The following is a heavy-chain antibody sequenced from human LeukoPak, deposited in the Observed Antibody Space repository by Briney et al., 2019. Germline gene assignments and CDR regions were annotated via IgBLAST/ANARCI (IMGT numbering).Heavy chain of an antibody. D-gene: IGHD4-17*01. CDR1: GFTFSSYA. V-gene: IGHV3-30-3*01. J-gene: IGHJ4*02. CDR2: ISYDGSNK. CDR3: ARDGHGVPLDY. Sequence: GGSLRLSCAASGFTFSSYAMHWVRQAPGKGLEWVAVISYDGSNKYYADSVKGRFTISRDNSKNTLYLQMNSLRAEDTALYYCARDGHGVPLDYWGQGTLVTVSP.